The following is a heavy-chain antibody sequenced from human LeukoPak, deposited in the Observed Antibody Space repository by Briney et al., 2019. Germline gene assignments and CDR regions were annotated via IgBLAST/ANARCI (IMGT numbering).Heavy chain of an antibody. V-gene: IGHV3-30*03. CDR1: GFTFSSHG. CDR2: ISYDGGDK. J-gene: IGHJ4*02. Sequence: GGSLRLSCAASGFTFSSHGMHWVRQAPDKGLEWVAIISYDGGDKYYADSVKGRFTISRDNAKNSLYLQMNSLRAEDTAVYYCARDSSGYYSDYWGQGTLVTVSS. D-gene: IGHD3-22*01. CDR3: ARDSSGYYSDY.